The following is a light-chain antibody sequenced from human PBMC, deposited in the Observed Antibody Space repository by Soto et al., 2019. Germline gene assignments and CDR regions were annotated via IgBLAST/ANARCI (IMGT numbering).Light chain of an antibody. V-gene: IGKV3-20*01. CDR3: QQYGYSTIT. Sequence: EIVFTQSPGTLSLSPGERATLSCRASQSVSSSHLAWYQHKPGQAPRLLIYAASSRATGSPDRFSGGGSGTDFTLTISRLEPEDFAVYYCQQYGYSTITFGQGTRLEIK. CDR1: QSVSSSH. J-gene: IGKJ5*01. CDR2: AAS.